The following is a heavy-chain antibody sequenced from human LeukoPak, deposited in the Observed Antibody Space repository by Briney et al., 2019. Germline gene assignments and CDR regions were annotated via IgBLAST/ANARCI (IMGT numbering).Heavy chain of an antibody. CDR1: GFTFSSYG. D-gene: IGHD4-11*01. J-gene: IGHJ6*02. CDR2: ISYDGSNK. V-gene: IGHV3-30*18. Sequence: PGGSLRLSCAASGFTFSSYGMHWVRQAPGKGLEWVAVISYDGSNKYYADSVKGRFTISRDNSKNTLYLQMNSLRAEDTAVYYCAKDSGPGSLTTVYYYGMDVWGQGTTVTVSS. CDR3: AKDSGPGSLTTVYYYGMDV.